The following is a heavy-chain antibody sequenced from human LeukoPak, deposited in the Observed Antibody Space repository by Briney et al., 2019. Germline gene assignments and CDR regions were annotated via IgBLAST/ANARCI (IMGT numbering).Heavy chain of an antibody. Sequence: GGSLRLSCTVSGFTFGDYAMNWVRQAPGKGLEWVGFFRSKTYGGTTEYAASVKGRFTISRDDSKSIAYLQMNSLKIEDTAVYYCARRAGGYSHPYDYWGQGILVTVSS. J-gene: IGHJ4*02. V-gene: IGHV3-49*04. CDR1: GFTFGDYA. CDR2: FRSKTYGGTT. D-gene: IGHD4-23*01. CDR3: ARRAGGYSHPYDY.